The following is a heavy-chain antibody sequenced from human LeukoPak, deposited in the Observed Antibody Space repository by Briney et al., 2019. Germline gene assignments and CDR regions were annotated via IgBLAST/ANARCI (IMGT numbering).Heavy chain of an antibody. J-gene: IGHJ3*02. Sequence: SETLSLTCTVSGGSISSYYWSWIRQPPGKGLEWIGYMYYSGSTNYNPSLRSRVTISVDTSKNQFSLNLTSVTAADTAVYYCARATRYTAYDFAFDIWGQGTMVTVSS. CDR3: ARATRYTAYDFAFDI. CDR2: MYYSGST. CDR1: GGSISSYY. V-gene: IGHV4-59*01. D-gene: IGHD5-12*01.